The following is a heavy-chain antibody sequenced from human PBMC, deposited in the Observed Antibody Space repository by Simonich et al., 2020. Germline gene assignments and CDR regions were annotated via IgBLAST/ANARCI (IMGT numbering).Heavy chain of an antibody. CDR3: ARSSDLLNWNDGPYY. CDR2: TNHNAAGT. V-gene: IGHV1-2*02. J-gene: IGHJ4*02. Sequence: QVQLVQSGAEVKKPGASVKVSCKASGYTFTGYYMHWVRQAHGQGLGWRGTTNHNAAGTNEAHKVQGRVTMTRDTSTSPAYMELSRLRSDDTAVYYCARSSDLLNWNDGPYYWGQGTLVTVSS. CDR1: GYTFTGYY. D-gene: IGHD1-1*01.